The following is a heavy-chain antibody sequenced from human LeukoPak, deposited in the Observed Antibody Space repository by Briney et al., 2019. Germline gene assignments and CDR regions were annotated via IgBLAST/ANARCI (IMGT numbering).Heavy chain of an antibody. CDR1: GFTFSDYA. V-gene: IGHV3-23*01. Sequence: GGSLRLSCAASGFTFSDYALIWVRQAPGKGLEWISAIRGTGGTTYYADSVKGRCTISRDNSRSTVYLQMNSLRAEDTALYFCGKDPNGDYVGAFDFWGPGTMVTVSS. D-gene: IGHD4-17*01. CDR3: GKDPNGDYVGAFDF. CDR2: IRGTGGTT. J-gene: IGHJ3*01.